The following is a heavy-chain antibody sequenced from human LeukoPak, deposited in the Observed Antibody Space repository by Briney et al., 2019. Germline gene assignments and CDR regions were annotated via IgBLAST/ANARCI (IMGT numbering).Heavy chain of an antibody. V-gene: IGHV3-43*02. D-gene: IGHD2-15*01. CDR3: AKDSPRPYCSGGSCYYYYYYGMDV. CDR2: ISGVGGST. Sequence: GGSLRLSCAASGFTFDDYAMHWVRQAPGKGLEWVSLISGVGGSTYYADSVKGRFTISRDNSKNSLYLQMNSLRTEDTALYYCAKDSPRPYCSGGSCYYYYYYGMDVWGQGTTVTVSS. J-gene: IGHJ6*02. CDR1: GFTFDDYA.